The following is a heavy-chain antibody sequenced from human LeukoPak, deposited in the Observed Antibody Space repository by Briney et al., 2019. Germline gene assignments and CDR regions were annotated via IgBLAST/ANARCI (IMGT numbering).Heavy chain of an antibody. CDR3: ARGLRWWGSYYGLSHHDSYAFDI. J-gene: IGHJ3*02. CDR1: GYTFTSYG. V-gene: IGHV1-18*01. CDR2: ISAYNGNT. D-gene: IGHD1-26*01. Sequence: ASVKVSCKASGYTFTSYGISWVRQAPGQGLEWMGWISAYNGNTNHAQKLQGRVTMTTDTSTSTAYMELRSLRSDDTAVYYCARGLRWWGSYYGLSHHDSYAFDIWGQGTMVTVSS.